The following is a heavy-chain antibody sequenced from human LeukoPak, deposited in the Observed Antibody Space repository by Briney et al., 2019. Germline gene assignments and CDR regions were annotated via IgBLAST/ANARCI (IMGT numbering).Heavy chain of an antibody. D-gene: IGHD6-13*01. CDR2: IYSTGST. J-gene: IGHJ4*02. CDR3: ARQIASAGTAGFDF. V-gene: IGHV4-4*07. CDR1: GGSISSYY. Sequence: SSETLSLTCTVSGGSISSYYWSWIRQPAGKGLEWIGRIYSTGSTNYNPSLKSRVTMSVDTSKNQFSLRLRSVTAADTAVYYCARQIASAGTAGFDFWGQGALVTVSS.